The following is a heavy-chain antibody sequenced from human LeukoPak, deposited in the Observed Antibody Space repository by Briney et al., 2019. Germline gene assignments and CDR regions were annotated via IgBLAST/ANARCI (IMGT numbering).Heavy chain of an antibody. CDR3: ALVAARGPNRYYYCMDV. CDR2: IWYDGSNK. V-gene: IGHV3-33*01. CDR1: GFTFSSYG. Sequence: PGRSLRLSCAASGFTFSSYGMHWVRQAPGKGLEWVGVIWYDGSNKYYADSVKGRFTISRDNSKNTLYLQMNSLRAEDTAVYYCALVAARGPNRYYYCMDVWGQGTTVTVSS. D-gene: IGHD2-15*01. J-gene: IGHJ6*02.